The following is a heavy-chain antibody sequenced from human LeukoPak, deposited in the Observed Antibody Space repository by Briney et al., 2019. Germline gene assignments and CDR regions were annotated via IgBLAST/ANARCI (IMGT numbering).Heavy chain of an antibody. D-gene: IGHD3-9*01. J-gene: IGHJ5*02. CDR1: GFTFSSYA. CDR3: ARALRYFDAGFDP. V-gene: IGHV3-30-3*01. CDR2: ISYDGSNK. Sequence: GGSLRLSCAASGFTFSSYAMHWVRQAPGKGLEWVAVISYDGSNKYYADSVKGRFTISRDNSKNTLYLQMNSLRAEDTAVYYCARALRYFDAGFDPWGQGTLVTVSS.